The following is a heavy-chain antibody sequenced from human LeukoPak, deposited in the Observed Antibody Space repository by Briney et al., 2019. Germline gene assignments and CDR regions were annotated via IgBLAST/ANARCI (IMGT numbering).Heavy chain of an antibody. Sequence: KTSETLSLTCTVSGGSISSGSYYWSWIRQPAGKGLEWIGRIYTSGSTNYNPSLKSRVTISVDTSKNQFSLKLSSVTAADTAVYYCARGVNSSGWRWFVDYWGQGTLVTVSS. J-gene: IGHJ4*02. V-gene: IGHV4-61*02. D-gene: IGHD6-19*01. CDR2: IYTSGST. CDR1: GGSISSGSYY. CDR3: ARGVNSSGWRWFVDY.